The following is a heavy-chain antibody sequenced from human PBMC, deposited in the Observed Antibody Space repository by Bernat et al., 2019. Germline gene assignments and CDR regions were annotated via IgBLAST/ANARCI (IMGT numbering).Heavy chain of an antibody. CDR2: FYYSGST. CDR3: ARVSCSGGSCYSSWFDY. D-gene: IGHD2-15*01. J-gene: IGHJ4*02. Sequence: QLQLQESGPGLVKPSETLSLTCTVSGGSISSSSYYWGWIRQPPGKGLEWIGSFYYSGSTHYNPSLKSRVTISVDKSKNQFSLKLSSVTAADTAVYYCARVSCSGGSCYSSWFDYWGQGTLVTVSS. V-gene: IGHV4-39*07. CDR1: GGSISSSSYY.